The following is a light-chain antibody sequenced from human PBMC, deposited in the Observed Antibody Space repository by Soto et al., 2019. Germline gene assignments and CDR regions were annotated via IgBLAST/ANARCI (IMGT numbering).Light chain of an antibody. CDR3: HQYFGSLYT. CDR2: AAS. CDR1: QSISSTY. Sequence: SVLTQSPGTLSLFPGEGATLSCRTSQSISSTYLAWYQQRPGQAPRLLIYAASSRATGIPDRFSGSVSGTDFTLTISRLEPEDFAVYYCHQYFGSLYTFGQGTKLEIK. J-gene: IGKJ2*01. V-gene: IGKV3-20*01.